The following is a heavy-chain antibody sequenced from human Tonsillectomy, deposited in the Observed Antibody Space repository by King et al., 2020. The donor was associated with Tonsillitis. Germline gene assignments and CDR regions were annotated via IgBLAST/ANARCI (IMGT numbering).Heavy chain of an antibody. CDR3: AGGPIAVAGSFDY. Sequence: QLQESGPGLVKPSETLSLTCTVSNGSINSYYWSWIRQPPGNGLEWVGNIYYIGNTNDNPSLKRRITISVDTSKNQFSLKLSSVTAADTAVYYCAGGPIAVAGSFDYWGQGTLVTVSS. V-gene: IGHV4-59*01. CDR1: NGSINSYY. CDR2: IYYIGNT. J-gene: IGHJ4*02. D-gene: IGHD6-19*01.